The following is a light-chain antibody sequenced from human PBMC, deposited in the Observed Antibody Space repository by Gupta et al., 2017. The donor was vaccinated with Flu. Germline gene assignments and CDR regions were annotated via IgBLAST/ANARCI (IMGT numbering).Light chain of an antibody. CDR1: QSLLHSNGYNY. CDR3: MQALQTLGT. Sequence: DIVMTQSPLSLPVTPGEPASISCRSSQSLLHSNGYNYLDWYLQKPGQSPQLLIYLGSNRASRVPDRFSGSGSGTDFTLKISRVEAEDVGVYYCMQALQTLGTFGGGTKVEIK. CDR2: LGS. J-gene: IGKJ4*01. V-gene: IGKV2-28*01.